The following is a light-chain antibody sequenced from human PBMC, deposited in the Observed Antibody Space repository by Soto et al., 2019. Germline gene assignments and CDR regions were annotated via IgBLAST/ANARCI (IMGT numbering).Light chain of an antibody. V-gene: IGKV3-20*01. CDR2: GAS. Sequence: EIVLTQSPGTLSLSPGEIATLSFMAIQSVSSSYLAWYQQKPGQAPRLLIYGASSRATGIPDRFSGSGSGTDFTLTISRLEPEDFAVYYCQQYGSSSWTFGQGTKVDIK. J-gene: IGKJ1*01. CDR3: QQYGSSSWT. CDR1: QSVSSSY.